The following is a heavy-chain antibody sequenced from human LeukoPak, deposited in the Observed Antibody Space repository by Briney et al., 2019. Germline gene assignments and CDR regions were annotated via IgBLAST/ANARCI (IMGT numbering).Heavy chain of an antibody. D-gene: IGHD4-17*01. CDR3: AKGVTTVRIYYHGMDV. Sequence: GRSLRLSCAASGFTLGSYGMQWARQAPGKGLEWVSLISGSGDSRYYADSVKGRFTISRDNAKNTLWLQMNSLRAEDTAVYYCAKGVTTVRIYYHGMDVWGQGTTVTVSS. J-gene: IGHJ6*02. CDR1: GFTLGSYG. CDR2: ISGSGDSR. V-gene: IGHV3-23*01.